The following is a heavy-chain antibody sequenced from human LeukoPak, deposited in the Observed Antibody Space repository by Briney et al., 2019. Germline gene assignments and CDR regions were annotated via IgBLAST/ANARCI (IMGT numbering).Heavy chain of an antibody. CDR2: IIPIFGTA. Sequence: SVKVSCKASGGTFSSYAISWVRQAPGQGLEWMGGIIPIFGTANYAQKFQGRVTITADESTSTAYMELSSLRSEDTAVYYCARAPYCGGDCYSYYFDYWGQGTLVTVSS. V-gene: IGHV1-69*13. J-gene: IGHJ4*02. CDR3: ARAPYCGGDCYSYYFDY. CDR1: GGTFSSYA. D-gene: IGHD2-21*02.